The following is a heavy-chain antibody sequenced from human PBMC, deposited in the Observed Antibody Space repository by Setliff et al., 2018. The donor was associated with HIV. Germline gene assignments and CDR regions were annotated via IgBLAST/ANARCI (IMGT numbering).Heavy chain of an antibody. Sequence: KPSETLSLTCTVSYGSISGHYWTWIRQPPGKGLEWIGYIHHSGGTQYNPSLMSRLTMSVDSSKNQFSLSLSSVTAADTAVYYCARLPDINSWPFDYWARGTLVTV. CDR3: ARLPDINSWPFDY. D-gene: IGHD6-13*01. CDR2: IHHSGGT. V-gene: IGHV4-59*11. CDR1: YGSISGHY. J-gene: IGHJ4*02.